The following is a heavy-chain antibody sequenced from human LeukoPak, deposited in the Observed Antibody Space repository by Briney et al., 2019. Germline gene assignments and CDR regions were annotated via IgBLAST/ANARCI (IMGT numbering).Heavy chain of an antibody. CDR1: GFTFSSYW. CDR3: ARGRPHGNDY. V-gene: IGHV3-74*01. D-gene: IGHD4-23*01. J-gene: IGHJ4*02. Sequence: GGSLRLSCAASGFTFSSYWMNWVRQAPGKGLVWVSRIASDGSSTTYADSVKCRLSISRDNAKNTLYLQMNSLRVEDTAVYYCARGRPHGNDYWGQGTLVTVSS. CDR2: IASDGSST.